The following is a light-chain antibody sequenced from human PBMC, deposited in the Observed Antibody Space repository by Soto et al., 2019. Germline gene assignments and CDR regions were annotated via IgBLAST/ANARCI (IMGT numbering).Light chain of an antibody. CDR1: QSGSST. CDR3: QQYNKWPLT. J-gene: IGKJ4*01. CDR2: HAS. V-gene: IGKV3-15*01. Sequence: EIVMTQSPATLSVSPGERATLSFRASQSGSSTLAWYQQKPGHAPSLLIDHASTRATGIPARFSGSGSGTEFTLTISSLQSEDFAVYYCQQYNKWPLTFGGGTKLEIK.